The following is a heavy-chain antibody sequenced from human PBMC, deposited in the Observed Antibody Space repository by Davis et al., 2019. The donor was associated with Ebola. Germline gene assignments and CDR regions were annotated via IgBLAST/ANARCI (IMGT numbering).Heavy chain of an antibody. CDR3: AIFLYGGFGQQLDY. CDR2: IDPGDSPI. J-gene: IGHJ4*02. D-gene: IGHD3/OR15-3a*01. V-gene: IGHV5-51*01. Sequence: GESLKISCQVSGYAFANFFIAWVRQMPEEGLEWLGAIDPGDSPIRSNPSFRGQVTMSADKSINTAYLQWATLKASDTAMYFCAIFLYGGFGQQLDYWGQGTLVTVSS. CDR1: GYAFANFF.